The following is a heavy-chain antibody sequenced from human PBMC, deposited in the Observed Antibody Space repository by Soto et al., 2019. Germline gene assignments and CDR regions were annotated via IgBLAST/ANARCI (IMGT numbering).Heavy chain of an antibody. Sequence: GGSLRLSCAASGFTFSSYAMSWVRQAPGKGLEWVSAISGSGGSTYYADSVKGRFTISRDNSKNTLYLQMNSLRAEDTDVYYCAKGGGIVVVPAARNDAFDIWGQGTMVTVSS. J-gene: IGHJ3*02. D-gene: IGHD2-2*01. CDR1: GFTFSSYA. CDR2: ISGSGGST. V-gene: IGHV3-23*01. CDR3: AKGGGIVVVPAARNDAFDI.